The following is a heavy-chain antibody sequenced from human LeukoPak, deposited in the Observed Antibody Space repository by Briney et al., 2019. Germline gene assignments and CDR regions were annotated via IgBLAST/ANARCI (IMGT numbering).Heavy chain of an antibody. V-gene: IGHV4-39*01. CDR2: NYYSGST. Sequence: SETLSLTCTVSGGSISSSSYYWGWIRQPPGKGLEWIGSNYYSGSTYYNPSLKSRVTISVDTSKNQFSLKLTSVTAADSAVYYCARRRAGTEDYWGQGTLVTVSS. CDR3: ARRRAGTEDY. J-gene: IGHJ4*02. CDR1: GGSISSSSYY. D-gene: IGHD2-8*02.